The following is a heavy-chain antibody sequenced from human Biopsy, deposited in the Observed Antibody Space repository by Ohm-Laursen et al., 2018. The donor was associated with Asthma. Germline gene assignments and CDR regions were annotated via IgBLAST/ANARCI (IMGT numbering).Heavy chain of an antibody. V-gene: IGHV3-30-3*01. CDR2: GGSYYDGGLK. CDR3: PRDVMEWYLPAFDF. CDR1: GFTFRSYA. J-gene: IGHJ4*02. Sequence: RSLRLSCTASGFTFRSYAMHWVRQAPGKGLEWVAVGGSYYDGGLKYYADSVNGRFTVSRDDSKNTLYLQMNGLRPDDTAVYYCPRDVMEWYLPAFDFWGQGTLVTVSS. D-gene: IGHD3-3*01.